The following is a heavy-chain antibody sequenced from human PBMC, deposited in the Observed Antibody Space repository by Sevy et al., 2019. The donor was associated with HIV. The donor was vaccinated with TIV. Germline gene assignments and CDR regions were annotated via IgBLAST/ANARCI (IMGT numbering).Heavy chain of an antibody. CDR2: IRSKAYGGTT. J-gene: IGHJ6*02. V-gene: IGHV3-49*04. CDR3: TRVEGAADWGMDV. D-gene: IGHD1-26*01. Sequence: GGSLRLSCRASGFTFDDYTMSWVRQAPGKGLEWVAFIRSKAYGGTTEYAASVKGRFTISRDESKSIAYLQMNSLKTEDTAVYYCTRVEGAADWGMDVWGQWTTVIVSS. CDR1: GFTFDDYT.